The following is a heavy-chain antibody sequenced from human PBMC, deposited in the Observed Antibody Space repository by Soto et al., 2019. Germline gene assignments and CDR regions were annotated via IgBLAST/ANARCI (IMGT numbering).Heavy chain of an antibody. J-gene: IGHJ6*02. V-gene: IGHV5-10-1*01. D-gene: IGHD4-17*01. CDR3: ARRRRYYYGMDV. CDR2: IDPSDSYT. CDR1: GYSFTSYC. Sequence: PGESLKISCKGSGYSFTSYCISWVLQMPGKGLEWMGRIDPSDSYTNYSPSFQGHVTISADKSISTAYLQWSSLKASDTAMYYCARRRRYYYGMDVWGQGTTVTVSS.